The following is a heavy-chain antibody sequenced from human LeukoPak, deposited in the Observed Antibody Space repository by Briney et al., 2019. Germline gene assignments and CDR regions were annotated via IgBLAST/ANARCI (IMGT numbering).Heavy chain of an antibody. D-gene: IGHD1-1*01. V-gene: IGHV4-34*01. CDR2: INHRGDT. CDR1: GGSFSTYY. J-gene: IGHJ4*03. CDR3: ARGPTISETGYFDY. Sequence: PSQTLSLTCAVYGGSFSTYYWSWIRRSPGKGLEWIAEINHRGDTNYNTSVKSRVTISVDTSKNQFSLKVSSLTAADTAVYYCARGPTISETGYFDYWGQGTLVTVSS.